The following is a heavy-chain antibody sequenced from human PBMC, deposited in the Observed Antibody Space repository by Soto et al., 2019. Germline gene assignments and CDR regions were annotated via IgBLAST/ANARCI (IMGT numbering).Heavy chain of an antibody. CDR1: GGTFSSYA. CDR2: IIPIFGTA. D-gene: IGHD2-2*02. J-gene: IGHJ6*02. CDR3: ATNAIVVVPAAIAHYYYYGMDV. V-gene: IGHV1-69*13. Sequence: GASVKVSCKASGGTFSSYAISWVRQAPGQGLEWMGGIIPIFGTANYAQKFQGRVTITADESTSTAYMELSSLRSEDTAVYYCATNAIVVVPAAIAHYYYYGMDVWGQGTTVTVSS.